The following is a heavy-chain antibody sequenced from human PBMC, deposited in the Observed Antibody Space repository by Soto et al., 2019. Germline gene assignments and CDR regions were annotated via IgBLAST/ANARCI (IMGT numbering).Heavy chain of an antibody. J-gene: IGHJ4*02. D-gene: IGHD6-25*01. CDR3: ARDGLYSSALNDY. Sequence: QVHLVQSGAEVKKPGASVKVSCKASGYTFTTYGISWVRQAPGQGLEWMGWISAYNGHTNYAPKFQGRVNMTTDTSTTTAYMDLRSLRSNDTAVYYCARDGLYSSALNDYWGQGTRVPVSS. CDR1: GYTFTTYG. V-gene: IGHV1-18*01. CDR2: ISAYNGHT.